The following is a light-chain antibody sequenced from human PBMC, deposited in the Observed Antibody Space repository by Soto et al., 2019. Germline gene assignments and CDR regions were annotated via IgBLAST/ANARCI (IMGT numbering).Light chain of an antibody. CDR1: QGIYSR. Sequence: DIQMTQSPSSVSASVGDTVTITCRASQGIYSRLAWYQQKPGKAPELLIYATSTLQNGVPSRFSGSGFGTDFTLSISSLQPEDSASYFCQQTDDFPLTCGAGTKVDI. V-gene: IGKV1D-12*01. CDR2: ATS. J-gene: IGKJ4*01. CDR3: QQTDDFPLT.